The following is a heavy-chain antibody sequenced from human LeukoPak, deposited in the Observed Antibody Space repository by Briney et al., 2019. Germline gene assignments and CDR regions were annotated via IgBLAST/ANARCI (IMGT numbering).Heavy chain of an antibody. Sequence: GGSLRLSCAASGFTFSSYDMHWVRQATGKGLEWASAIGTAGDTYYPGSVKGRFTITRENAKNSLYLQMNSLRAGDTAVYYCARAWVGLRYGMDVWGQGTTVTVSS. CDR1: GFTFSSYD. V-gene: IGHV3-13*01. CDR2: IGTAGDT. J-gene: IGHJ6*02. CDR3: ARAWVGLRYGMDV. D-gene: IGHD3-16*01.